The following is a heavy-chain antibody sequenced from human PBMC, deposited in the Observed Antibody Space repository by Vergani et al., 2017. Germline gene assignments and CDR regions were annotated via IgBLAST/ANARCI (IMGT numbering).Heavy chain of an antibody. CDR1: GGSFSGYY. CDR3: ARVGTIAAAGTGYYDMDV. D-gene: IGHD6-13*01. Sequence: QVQLQQWGAGLLKPSETLSLTCAVYGGSFSGYYWSWIRQPPGKGLEWIGYIYYSGSTYYNPSLKSRVTMSVDTSKNQFSLKLSSVTAADTAVYYCARVGTIAAAGTGYYDMDVWGKGTTVTVSS. CDR2: IYYSGST. V-gene: IGHV4-34*01. J-gene: IGHJ6*03.